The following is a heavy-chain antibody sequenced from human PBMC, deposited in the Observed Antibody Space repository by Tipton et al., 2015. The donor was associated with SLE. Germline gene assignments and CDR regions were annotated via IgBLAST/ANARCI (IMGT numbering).Heavy chain of an antibody. CDR3: VRHGAYYVDY. CDR1: GASFSGHY. J-gene: IGHJ4*02. CDR2: ISHAGGT. V-gene: IGHV4-34*01. D-gene: IGHD3-16*01. Sequence: TLSLTCAVYGASFSGHYWSWIRQPPGKGLEWIGEISHAGGTYYNPSLNSRVTISADTSKNQFSLKVTSVTAADTAVYYCVRHGAYYVDYWGQGTLVTVSS.